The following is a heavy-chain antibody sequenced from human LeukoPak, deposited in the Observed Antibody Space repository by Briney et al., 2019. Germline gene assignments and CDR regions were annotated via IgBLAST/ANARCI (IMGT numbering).Heavy chain of an antibody. CDR2: ISSSGST. CDR3: ASHIPVSYYYMDV. CDR1: GCTFSDYY. J-gene: IGHJ6*03. V-gene: IGHV3-11*01. Sequence: GGSLRLSCAASGCTFSDYYMSWIRQAPGKGLEWVSYISSSGSTYYADSVKGRFTISRDNSKNTLYLQMNSLRAEDTAVYYCASHIPVSYYYMDVWGKGTTVTVSS. D-gene: IGHD1-14*01.